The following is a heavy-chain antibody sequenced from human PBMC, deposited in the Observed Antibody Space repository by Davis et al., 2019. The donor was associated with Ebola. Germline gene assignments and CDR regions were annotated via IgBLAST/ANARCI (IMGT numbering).Heavy chain of an antibody. CDR3: ARAPAAREYYYYGMDV. CDR1: GFNFSSYA. V-gene: IGHV3-30-3*01. J-gene: IGHJ6*02. CDR2: ISYDGSNK. Sequence: PGGSLRLSCAASGFNFSSYAMHWVRQAPGKGLEWVAVISYDGSNKYYADSVKGRFTISRDNSKNTLYLQMNSLRAEDTAVYYCARAPAAREYYYYGMDVWGQGTTVTVSS. D-gene: IGHD6-6*01.